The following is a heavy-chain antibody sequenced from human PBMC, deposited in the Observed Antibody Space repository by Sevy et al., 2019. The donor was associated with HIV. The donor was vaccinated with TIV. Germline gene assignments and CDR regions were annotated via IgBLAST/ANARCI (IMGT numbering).Heavy chain of an antibody. V-gene: IGHV3-74*01. J-gene: IGHJ5*02. CDR1: GFTFSSYW. D-gene: IGHD1-26*01. CDR2: IKTDGSDT. CDR3: ARRPTDQSGSYWFDP. Sequence: GGSLRLSCAASGFTFSSYWMHWVRQAPGKGLVWVSRIKTDGSDTSYADSVKGRFTISRDKPKNTLYLQMNSLRAEDTAGYYCARRPTDQSGSYWFDPWGQGTLVTVSS.